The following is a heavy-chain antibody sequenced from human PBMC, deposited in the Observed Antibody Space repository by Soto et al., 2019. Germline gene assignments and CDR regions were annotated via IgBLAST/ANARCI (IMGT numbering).Heavy chain of an antibody. J-gene: IGHJ6*02. Sequence: GGSLRLSCAASGFTFSSYGMHWVRQAPGKGLEWVAVIWYDGSNKYYADSVKGRFTISRDNSKNTLYLQMNSLRAEDTAVYYCARDGHSRNYYGMDVWGQGTTVTVSS. CDR3: ARDGHSRNYYGMDV. V-gene: IGHV3-33*01. CDR1: GFTFSSYG. CDR2: IWYDGSNK.